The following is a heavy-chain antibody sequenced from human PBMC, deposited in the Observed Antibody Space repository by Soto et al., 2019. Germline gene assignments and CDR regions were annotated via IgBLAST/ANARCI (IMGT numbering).Heavy chain of an antibody. J-gene: IGHJ6*04. CDR2: ISYDGSNK. CDR3: AVAGYFDWLWGAYYYYGMDV. CDR1: GFTFSSYA. D-gene: IGHD3-9*01. V-gene: IGHV3-30-3*01. Sequence: GGSLRLSCAASGFTFSSYAMHWVRQAPGKGLEWVAVISYDGSNKYYADSVKGRFTISRDNSKNTLYLQMNSLRAEDTAVYYCAVAGYFDWLWGAYYYYGMDVWGVGTTVTVSS.